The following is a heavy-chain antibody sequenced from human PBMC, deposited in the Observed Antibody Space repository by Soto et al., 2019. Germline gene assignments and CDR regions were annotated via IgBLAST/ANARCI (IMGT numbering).Heavy chain of an antibody. J-gene: IGHJ1*01. CDR1: GFTFSSYW. Sequence: PGGSLRLSCAASGFTFSSYWMSWVRQAPGKGLEWVANIKQDGSEKYYVDSVKGRFTISRDNAKNSLYLQMNSLRAEETAVYYCARGPNNRRGHYSSSWYGAEYFQHWGQGTLVTVSS. CDR3: ARGPNNRRGHYSSSWYGAEYFQH. CDR2: IKQDGSEK. D-gene: IGHD6-13*01. V-gene: IGHV3-7*01.